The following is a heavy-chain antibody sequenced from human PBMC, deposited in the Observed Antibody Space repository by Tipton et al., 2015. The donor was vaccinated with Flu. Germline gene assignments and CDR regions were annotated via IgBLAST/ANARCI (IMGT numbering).Heavy chain of an antibody. Sequence: VQLVQSGAEVKKPGGSLKISCKASGYNFTTYWIGWVRQMPGKGLEWMGIIYPGDSDTRYSPSFQGQVTISADKSISTAYLEWSSLKASDTAMYYCARLSGGTSDYYNGLDVWGQGTTVTVSS. V-gene: IGHV5-51*01. CDR3: ARLSGGTSDYYNGLDV. J-gene: IGHJ6*02. CDR2: IYPGDSDT. D-gene: IGHD4-23*01. CDR1: GYNFTTYW.